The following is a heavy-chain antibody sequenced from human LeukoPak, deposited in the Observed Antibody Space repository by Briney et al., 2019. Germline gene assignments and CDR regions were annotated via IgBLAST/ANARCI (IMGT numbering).Heavy chain of an antibody. V-gene: IGHV4-4*09. CDR3: ARKPWGYQNMDV. D-gene: IGHD2-2*01. J-gene: IGHJ6*03. CDR1: GGSISSYY. Sequence: SETLSLTCTVSGGSISSYYWSWIRQPPGKGLEWIGYIYTSGSTNYNPSLKSRVTISVDTSKNQFSLKLSSVTAADTAVYYCARKPWGYQNMDVWGKGTTVTVSS. CDR2: IYTSGST.